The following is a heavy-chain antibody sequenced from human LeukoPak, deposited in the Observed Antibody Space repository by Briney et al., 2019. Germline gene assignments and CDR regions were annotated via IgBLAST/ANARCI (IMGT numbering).Heavy chain of an antibody. CDR3: AKDRSSGWYREFDY. Sequence: PGGSLRLSCAASGFTFSTYSMNWVRQAPGKGLEWVAVTSHDGTNKYYADSVKGRFTISRDNSKNTLYLQMNSLRAEDTAVYYCAKDRSSGWYREFDYWGQGTLVTVSS. V-gene: IGHV3-30*18. CDR2: TSHDGTNK. D-gene: IGHD6-19*01. J-gene: IGHJ4*02. CDR1: GFTFSTYS.